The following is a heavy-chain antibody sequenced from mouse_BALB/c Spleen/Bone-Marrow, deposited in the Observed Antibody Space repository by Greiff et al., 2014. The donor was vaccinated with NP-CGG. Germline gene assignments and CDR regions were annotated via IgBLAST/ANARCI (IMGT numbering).Heavy chain of an antibody. CDR1: GYTFTSYV. V-gene: IGHV1-14*01. CDR2: IIPYNDGT. CDR3: ASHDGYYVGWYFDV. Sequence: VQLKQSGPELVKPGTSVKMSCKAPGYTFTSYVMHWVKQKPGQGLEWIGYIIPYNDGTKYNEKFKGKATLTSDKSSSTAYMELSSLTSEDSAVYYCASHDGYYVGWYFDVWGAGTTVTVSS. D-gene: IGHD2-3*01. J-gene: IGHJ1*01.